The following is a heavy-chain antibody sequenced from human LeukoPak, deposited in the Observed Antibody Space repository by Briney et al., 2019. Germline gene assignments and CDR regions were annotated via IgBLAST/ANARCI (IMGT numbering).Heavy chain of an antibody. Sequence: TGGSLRLSCAASGFTFSSYGLHWVRQAPGKGLEWVAFIRYDGSDKYYADSVKGRFIISRDNGKNSLYLQMSGLRAEDTAVYYCARDSVARWSDHWVSGAFDIWGQGTMVTVSS. J-gene: IGHJ3*02. D-gene: IGHD3-3*01. CDR1: GFTFSSYG. CDR3: ARDSVARWSDHWVSGAFDI. CDR2: IRYDGSDK. V-gene: IGHV3-30*02.